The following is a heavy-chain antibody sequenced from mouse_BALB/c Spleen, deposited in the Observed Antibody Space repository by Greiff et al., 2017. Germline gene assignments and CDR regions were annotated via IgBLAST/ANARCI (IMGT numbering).Heavy chain of an antibody. CDR1: GYSFTDYI. CDR2: INPYYGST. Sequence: VQLQQTGPELVKPGASVKISCKASGYSFTDYIMLWVKQSHGKSLEWIGNINPYYGSTSYNLKFKGKATLTVDKSSSTAYMQLNSLTSEDSAVYYCARREYGNYVDYWGQGTTLTVSS. J-gene: IGHJ2*01. CDR3: ARREYGNYVDY. V-gene: IGHV1-39*01. D-gene: IGHD2-10*02.